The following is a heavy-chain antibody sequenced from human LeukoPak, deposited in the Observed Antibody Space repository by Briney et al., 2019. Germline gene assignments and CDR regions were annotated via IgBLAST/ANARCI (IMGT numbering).Heavy chain of an antibody. V-gene: IGHV3-30*18. D-gene: IGHD3/OR15-3a*01. J-gene: IGHJ3*02. Sequence: PGRSLRLSCAASGFTFSSYGMHWVRQAPGKGLEWVAVISYDGSNKYYADSVKGRFTISRDNSKNTLYLQMNSLRAEDTAVYYCAKSLTGYSTEDAFDIWGQGTMVTVSS. CDR1: GFTFSSYG. CDR2: ISYDGSNK. CDR3: AKSLTGYSTEDAFDI.